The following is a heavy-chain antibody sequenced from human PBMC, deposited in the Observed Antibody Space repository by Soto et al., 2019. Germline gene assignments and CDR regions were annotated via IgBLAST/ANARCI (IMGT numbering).Heavy chain of an antibody. V-gene: IGHV4-59*08. J-gene: IGHJ6*03. Sequence: SDTLSLTCTVSGGSLSSYYWSWIRQPPGKGLEWIGYIYYSGSTNYNPSLKSRVTISVDTSKNQFSLKLSSVTAADTPVYYCARVKIFGVVRRFDYLDVWGKGTRVTFSS. D-gene: IGHD3-3*01. CDR3: ARVKIFGVVRRFDYLDV. CDR2: IYYSGST. CDR1: GGSLSSYY.